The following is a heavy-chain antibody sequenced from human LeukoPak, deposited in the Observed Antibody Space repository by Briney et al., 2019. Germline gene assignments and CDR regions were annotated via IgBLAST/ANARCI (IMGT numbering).Heavy chain of an antibody. Sequence: GGSLRLSCAASGFTFSDCYMSWIRQAPGKGLEWVSYISSSSSYTKYADSVKGRFTISRDNAKNSLYLQMNSLRAEDMAVYHCARDRYCSGGSCYGWFDPWGQGTLVTVSS. CDR1: GFTFSDCY. CDR3: ARDRYCSGGSCYGWFDP. J-gene: IGHJ5*02. CDR2: ISSSSSYT. D-gene: IGHD2-15*01. V-gene: IGHV3-11*06.